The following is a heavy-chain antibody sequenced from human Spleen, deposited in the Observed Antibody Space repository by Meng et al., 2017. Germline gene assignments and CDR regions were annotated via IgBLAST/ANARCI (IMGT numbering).Heavy chain of an antibody. CDR3: AKVEYKSGAYYFDH. Sequence: SLKISCAASGFTFDESAMQWVRQAPGKGLEWVSGISWNSGNIGYEDSVKGRFTISRDNAKNSLYLQMNSLRAEDTALYYCAKVEYKSGAYYFDHWGQRTLVTVSS. CDR2: ISWNSGNI. CDR1: GFTFDESA. V-gene: IGHV3-9*01. D-gene: IGHD3-10*01. J-gene: IGHJ4*02.